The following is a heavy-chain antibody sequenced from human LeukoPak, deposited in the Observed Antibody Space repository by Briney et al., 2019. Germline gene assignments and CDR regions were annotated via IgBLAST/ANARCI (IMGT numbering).Heavy chain of an antibody. V-gene: IGHV3-48*01. J-gene: IGHJ6*02. CDR2: ISSSSTI. CDR3: AGNGGSYYYYYYGMDV. Sequence: GGSLRLSCAASGFTFSSYSMNWVRQAPGKGLEWVSYISSSSTIYYADSVKGRFTISRDNAKNSLYLQMNSLRAEDTAVYYCAGNGGSYYYYYYGMDVWGQGTTVTVSS. CDR1: GFTFSSYS. D-gene: IGHD1-26*01.